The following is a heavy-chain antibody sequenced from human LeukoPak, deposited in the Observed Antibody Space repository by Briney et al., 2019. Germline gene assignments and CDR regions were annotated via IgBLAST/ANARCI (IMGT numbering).Heavy chain of an antibody. CDR1: GGSISSGGYS. CDR3: ARGARSSRADNWFDP. D-gene: IGHD2-2*01. Sequence: SETLSLTCAVSGGSISSGGYSWSWIRQPPGKGLEWIGYIYHSGSTYYNPSLKSRVTISVDRSKNQFSLKLSSVTAADTAVYYCARGARSSRADNWFDPWGQGTLVTVSS. J-gene: IGHJ5*02. V-gene: IGHV4-30-2*01. CDR2: IYHSGST.